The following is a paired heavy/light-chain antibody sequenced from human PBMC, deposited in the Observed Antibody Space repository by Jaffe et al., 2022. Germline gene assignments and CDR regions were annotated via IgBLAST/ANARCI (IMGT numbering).Light chain of an antibody. CDR2: YDS. J-gene: IGLJ2*01. V-gene: IGLV3-21*04. CDR1: NIGSKS. Sequence: SYVLTQPPSVSVAPGKTARITCGGNNIGSKSVHWYQQKPGQAPVLVIYYDSDRPSGIPERFSGSNSGNTATLTISRVEAGDEADYYCQVWDSSSDHLVVFGGGTKLTVL. CDR3: QVWDSSSDHLVV.
Heavy chain of an antibody. V-gene: IGHV4-39*01. J-gene: IGHJ4*02. D-gene: IGHD3-10*01. CDR1: GGSISSSSYY. CDR2: IYYSGST. Sequence: QLQLQESGPGLVKPSETLSLTCTVSGGSISSSSYYWGWIRQPPGKGLEWIGSIYYSGSTYYNPSLKSRVTISVDTSKNQFSLKLSSVTAADTAVYYCALSYSYGSGSPYYFDYWGQGTLVTVSS. CDR3: ALSYSYGSGSPYYFDY.